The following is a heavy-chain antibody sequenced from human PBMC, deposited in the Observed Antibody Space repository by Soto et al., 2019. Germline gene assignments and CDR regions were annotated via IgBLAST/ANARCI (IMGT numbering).Heavy chain of an antibody. D-gene: IGHD3-10*01. CDR3: AREYGSGSYQYYFDY. CDR1: GGSISSGGYY. V-gene: IGHV4-31*03. Sequence: PSETLSLTCTVSGGSISSGGYYWSWIRQHPGKGLEWIGYIYYSGSTYYNPSLKSRVTISVDTSKNQFSLKLSSVTAADTAVYYCAREYGSGSYQYYFDYWGQGTLVTVSS. J-gene: IGHJ4*02. CDR2: IYYSGST.